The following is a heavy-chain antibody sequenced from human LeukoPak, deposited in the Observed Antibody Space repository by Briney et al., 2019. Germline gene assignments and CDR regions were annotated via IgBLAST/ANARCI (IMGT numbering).Heavy chain of an antibody. J-gene: IGHJ4*02. CDR3: ARIPGEVEFDY. Sequence: GASVKVSCKASGGTFSSYAISWVRQAPGQGLEWMGGIIPIFGTANYAQKFQGRVTMTRDTSISTAYMELSRLRSDDTAVYYCARIPGEVEFDYWGQGTLVTVSS. V-gene: IGHV1-69*05. CDR1: GGTFSSYA. CDR2: IIPIFGTA.